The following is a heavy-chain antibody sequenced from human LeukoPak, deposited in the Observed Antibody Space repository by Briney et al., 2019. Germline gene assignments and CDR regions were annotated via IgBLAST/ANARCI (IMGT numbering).Heavy chain of an antibody. CDR1: GFTFSSYA. J-gene: IGHJ4*02. D-gene: IGHD1-26*01. V-gene: IGHV3-23*01. CDR2: ISGSGGST. Sequence: PGGSLRPSCAASGFTFSSYAMSWVRQAPGKGLEWVSAISGSGGSTYYADSVKGRFTISRDNSKNTLYLQMNSLRAEDTAVYYCAREGVGATVSPPFDYWGQGTLVTVSS. CDR3: AREGVGATVSPPFDY.